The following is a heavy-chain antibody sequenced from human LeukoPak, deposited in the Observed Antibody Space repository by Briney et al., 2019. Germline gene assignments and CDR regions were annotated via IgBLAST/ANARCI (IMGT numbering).Heavy chain of an antibody. CDR2: ISAYNSNK. V-gene: IGHV1-18*04. CDR3: VRHIKPAGPWDGMDV. J-gene: IGHJ6*02. D-gene: IGHD1-26*01. CDR1: GYTFTSYG. Sequence: ASLKVSCKASGYTFTSYGISWVRQAPGQGLEWVAWISAYNSNKNSAEKFQGRVTMTIDTSTSTAYMELRSLKSDDTAVYYCVRHIKPAGPWDGMDVWGQGTTVIVSS.